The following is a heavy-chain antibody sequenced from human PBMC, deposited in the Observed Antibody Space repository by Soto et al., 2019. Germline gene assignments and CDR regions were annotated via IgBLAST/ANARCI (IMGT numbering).Heavy chain of an antibody. CDR1: GGSISSYS. CDR3: ARHDGFSSGWIFDY. Sequence: PSETLSLTWTVSGGSISSYSWGWIRQPPGKTLEWIGTIYYHGNTYSNPSLKSRVTISVDTSNNQLSLKLRSVTAADTAVYYCARHDGFSSGWIFDYWGHGTLVTVSS. V-gene: IGHV4-39*01. CDR2: IYYHGNT. J-gene: IGHJ4*01. D-gene: IGHD6-19*01.